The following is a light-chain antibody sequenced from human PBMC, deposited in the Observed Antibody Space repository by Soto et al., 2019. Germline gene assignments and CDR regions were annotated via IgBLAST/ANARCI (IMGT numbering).Light chain of an antibody. V-gene: IGKV3-20*01. CDR2: GAS. J-gene: IGKJ2*01. Sequence: EIVLTQSPGTLSLSPGERATLSCRASRSVSTSYLAWYQQKPGQAPRLLIYGASGRATGIPDRFSGSGSGTDFTLTISRLEPEDFAVYYCQQYGSSPYTFGQGTKLEI. CDR1: RSVSTSY. CDR3: QQYGSSPYT.